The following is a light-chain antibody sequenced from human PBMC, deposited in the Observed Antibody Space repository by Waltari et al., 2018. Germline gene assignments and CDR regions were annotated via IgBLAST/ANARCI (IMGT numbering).Light chain of an antibody. J-gene: IGLJ2*01. V-gene: IGLV1-47*01. Sequence: QSVVTQPPSASGTPGQRVTISCSGSSSNIGSNYVYWFQQLPGTAPKLLIYRHNPRPSGVRARFSGSKSCTSASLAISGLRSEDEADYYCAAWDDSLSGPVFGGGTKLTVL. CDR2: RHN. CDR1: SSNIGSNY. CDR3: AAWDDSLSGPV.